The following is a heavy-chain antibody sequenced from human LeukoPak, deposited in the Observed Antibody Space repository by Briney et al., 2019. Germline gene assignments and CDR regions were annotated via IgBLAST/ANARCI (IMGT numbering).Heavy chain of an antibody. CDR3: ARAIGSWYFYYYCMDV. J-gene: IGHJ6*03. CDR1: GGSFSGYY. D-gene: IGHD6-13*01. V-gene: IGHV4-34*01. Sequence: NPSETLSLTCAVYGGSFSGYYWSWIRQPPGKGLEWIGEINHSGSTNYNPSLKSRVTISVDTSKNQFSLKLSSVTAADTAVYYCARAIGSWYFYYYCMDVWGKGTTVTVSS. CDR2: INHSGST.